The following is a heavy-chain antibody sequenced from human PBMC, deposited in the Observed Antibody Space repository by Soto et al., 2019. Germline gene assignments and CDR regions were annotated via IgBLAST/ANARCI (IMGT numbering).Heavy chain of an antibody. D-gene: IGHD6-13*01. CDR1: GYSLSGYY. J-gene: IGHJ5*02. CDR3: ARGWGIAAPGPNWFDP. CDR2: INPNSGGT. V-gene: IGHV1-2*02. Sequence: GASVKVSCKASGYSLSGYYLHWVRQAPGQGPEWMGWINPNSGGTKYVQKFQGRVTMTRDTSISTFYLELSRLRSDDTAVYYCARGWGIAAPGPNWFDPWGQGTLVTVS.